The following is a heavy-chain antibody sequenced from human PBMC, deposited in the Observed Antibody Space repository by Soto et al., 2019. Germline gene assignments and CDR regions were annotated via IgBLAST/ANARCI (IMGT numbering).Heavy chain of an antibody. D-gene: IGHD4-17*01. CDR3: AKDRAWLGDSPYFDY. Sequence: EVQLLESGGGLVQPGGSLRLSCAASGFTFSSYAMSWVRQAPGKGLEWVSAISGSGGSTYYADSVKGRFTIPRDNSKNTLYLQMNSLRAEDTAVYYCAKDRAWLGDSPYFDYWGQGTLVTVSS. CDR1: GFTFSSYA. J-gene: IGHJ4*02. CDR2: ISGSGGST. V-gene: IGHV3-23*01.